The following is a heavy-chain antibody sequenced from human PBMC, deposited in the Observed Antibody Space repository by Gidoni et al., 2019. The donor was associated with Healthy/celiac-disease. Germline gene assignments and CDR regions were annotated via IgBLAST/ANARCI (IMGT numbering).Heavy chain of an antibody. CDR2: IKQDGSEK. J-gene: IGHJ6*02. CDR1: GFTFSSCW. V-gene: IGHV3-7*01. Sequence: EVQLVESGGGLVQPGGSLRLSCAASGFTFSSCWMSWVRQAPGKGLEWVANIKQDGSEKYYVDAVKGRFTISRDNAKNSLYLQMNSLRAEDTAVYYWAREVGQWLAYGMDVWGQGTTVTVSS. CDR3: AREVGQWLAYGMDV. D-gene: IGHD6-19*01.